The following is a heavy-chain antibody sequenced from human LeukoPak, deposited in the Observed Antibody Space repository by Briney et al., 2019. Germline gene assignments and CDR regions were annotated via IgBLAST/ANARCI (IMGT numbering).Heavy chain of an antibody. J-gene: IGHJ4*02. CDR3: AREGVTTTAFDY. CDR2: IYTSGST. Sequence: SETLSLTCTVSGGSISSYYWSWIRQPAGKGLEWIGRIYTSGSTNYNPSLKSRVTMSVDTSKNQFSLKLSSVTAADTAVYCCAREGVTTTAFDYWGQGTLVTVSS. CDR1: GGSISSYY. V-gene: IGHV4-4*07. D-gene: IGHD4-17*01.